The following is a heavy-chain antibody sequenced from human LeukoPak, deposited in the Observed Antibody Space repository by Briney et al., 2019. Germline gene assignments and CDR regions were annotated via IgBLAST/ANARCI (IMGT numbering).Heavy chain of an antibody. CDR3: ARIDLGYGGNPFDY. Sequence: SETLSLTCTVSGGSITTNNYYWGWIRQPPGKGLEWIGRIYYSGSTYYNPSLKSRITISVDTSKNQFSLKLSSVTAADTAVYYCARIDLGYGGNPFDYWGQGSLVTVSS. CDR1: GGSITTNNYY. D-gene: IGHD4-23*01. CDR2: IYYSGST. V-gene: IGHV4-39*07. J-gene: IGHJ4*02.